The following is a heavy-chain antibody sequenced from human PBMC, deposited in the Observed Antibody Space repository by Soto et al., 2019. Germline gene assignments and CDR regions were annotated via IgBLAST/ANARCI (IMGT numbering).Heavy chain of an antibody. Sequence: EVQLLESGGGLVQPGGSLRLSCAASGFTFSNYAMNWVRQAPGKGLEWVSGISGSGDSTYYAHSVKGRFTVSRDNSKNTLYLQMNSLRAEDTAVFYCAKERSSGWSLHYCGQGTLVTVSS. CDR1: GFTFSNYA. D-gene: IGHD6-19*01. V-gene: IGHV3-23*01. J-gene: IGHJ4*02. CDR2: ISGSGDST. CDR3: AKERSSGWSLHY.